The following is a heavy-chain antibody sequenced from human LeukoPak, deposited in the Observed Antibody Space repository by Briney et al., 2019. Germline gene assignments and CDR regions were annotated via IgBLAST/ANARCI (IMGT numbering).Heavy chain of an antibody. D-gene: IGHD6-6*01. CDR2: TIPIFGTA. CDR3: ARVSIAARTALEEIDY. V-gene: IGHV1-69*05. J-gene: IGHJ4*02. Sequence: SVKVSCKASGGTFSSYAISWVRQAPGQGLEWMGRTIPIFGTANYAQKFQGRVTITTDESTSTAYMELSSLRSEDTAVYYCARVSIAARTALEEIDYWGQGTLVTVSS. CDR1: GGTFSSYA.